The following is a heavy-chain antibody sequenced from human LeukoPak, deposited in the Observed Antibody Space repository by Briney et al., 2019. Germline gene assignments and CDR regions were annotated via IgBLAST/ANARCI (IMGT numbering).Heavy chain of an antibody. CDR3: ARGPSYCSGDCYSGSPHDFDY. J-gene: IGHJ4*02. CDR2: ISAYNGNT. CDR1: GYTFTSYG. Sequence: ASVKVSCKASGYTFTSYGISWVRPAPGQGVEWMGWISAYNGNTNYAQKLQGRVTMTTDTSTSTAYMELRSLRSDDTAVYYCARGPSYCSGDCYSGSPHDFDYWGQGTLVTVSS. D-gene: IGHD2-21*02. V-gene: IGHV1-18*01.